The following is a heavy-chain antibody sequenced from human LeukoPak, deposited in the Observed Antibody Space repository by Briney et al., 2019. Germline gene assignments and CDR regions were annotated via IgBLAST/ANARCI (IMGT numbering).Heavy chain of an antibody. CDR2: IKNDGSTA. D-gene: IGHD2/OR15-2a*01. J-gene: IGHJ4*02. CDR3: AREPFFGDADLDQ. CDR1: GFTFSNYW. V-gene: IGHV3-74*01. Sequence: GGSLRLXCTASGFTFSNYWMHWGRQAPGKGLVWVSRIKNDGSTAAYADSVQGRFTISRDNAKNTLYLQMNILTAEDTALYYSAREPFFGDADLDQWGQGTLVTVSS.